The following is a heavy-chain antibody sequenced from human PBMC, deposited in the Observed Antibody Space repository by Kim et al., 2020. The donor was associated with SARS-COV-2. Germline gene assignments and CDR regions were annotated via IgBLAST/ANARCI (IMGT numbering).Heavy chain of an antibody. CDR1: GGSFSGYY. J-gene: IGHJ1*01. V-gene: IGHV4-34*01. CDR3: ARARQLWLPSQPAEYFQH. Sequence: SETLSLTCAVYGGSFSGYYWSWIRQPPGKGLEWIGEINHSGSTNYNPSLKSRVTISVDTSKNQFSLKLSSVTAADTAVYYCARARQLWLPSQPAEYFQHWGQGTLVTVSS. D-gene: IGHD5-18*01. CDR2: INHSGST.